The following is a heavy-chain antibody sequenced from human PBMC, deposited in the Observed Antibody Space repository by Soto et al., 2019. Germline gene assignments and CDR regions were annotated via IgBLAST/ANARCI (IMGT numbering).Heavy chain of an antibody. D-gene: IGHD3-3*01. CDR1: GFTFSSYD. J-gene: IGHJ6*03. V-gene: IGHV3-13*01. CDR3: ARARITIFGVVILAAMDV. Sequence: GGSLRLSCAASGFTFSSYDMHWVRQATGKVLEWVSAIGTAGDTYYPGSVKGRFTISRENAKNSLYLQMNSLRAGDTAVYYCARARITIFGVVILAAMDVWGKGTTVTVSS. CDR2: IGTAGDT.